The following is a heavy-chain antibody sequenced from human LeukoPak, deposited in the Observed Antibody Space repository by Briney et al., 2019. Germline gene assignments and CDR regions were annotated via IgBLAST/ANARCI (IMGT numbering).Heavy chain of an antibody. D-gene: IGHD6-13*01. J-gene: IGHJ4*02. Sequence: PGGSLRLSCAASGFTFSSYAMSWVRQAPGKGLEWVSAISGGGGSTYYADSVKGRFTISRDNSKNTLYLQMNSLRAEDTAVYYCANTYSSSWSLFGYWGQGTLVIVSS. V-gene: IGHV3-23*01. CDR3: ANTYSSSWSLFGY. CDR1: GFTFSSYA. CDR2: ISGGGGST.